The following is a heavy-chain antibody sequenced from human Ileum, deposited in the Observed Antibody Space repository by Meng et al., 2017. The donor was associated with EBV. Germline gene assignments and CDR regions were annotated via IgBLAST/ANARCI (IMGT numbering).Heavy chain of an antibody. D-gene: IGHD5-12*01. CDR3: AGGRAGYGGDKT. CDR2: ILSGST. CDR1: SASVSSGDYH. V-gene: IGHV4-61*03. Sequence: QAHVLGSGQGRVEPSATLSLTFTVSSASVSSGDYHWSWIRQPAGKGVEWIGYILSGSTNYDPSLTNRVTISVDTSKNHFSLKLTSVTAADTAVYYCAGGRAGYGGDKTWGQGTLVTVSS. J-gene: IGHJ4*02.